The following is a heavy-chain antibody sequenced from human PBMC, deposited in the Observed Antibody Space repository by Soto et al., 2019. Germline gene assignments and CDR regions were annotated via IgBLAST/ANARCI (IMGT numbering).Heavy chain of an antibody. CDR2: INHSGST. CDR3: ATSLFKARYYYEPGMDV. J-gene: IGHJ6*02. V-gene: IGHV4-34*01. Sequence: SETLSLTCAVYGGSFSGYYWSWIRQPPGKGLEWIGEINHSGSTNYNPSLKSRVTISVDTSKNQFSLKLSSVTAADTAVYYCATSLFKARYYYEPGMDVWGQGTTVTVSS. CDR1: GGSFSGYY. D-gene: IGHD3-22*01.